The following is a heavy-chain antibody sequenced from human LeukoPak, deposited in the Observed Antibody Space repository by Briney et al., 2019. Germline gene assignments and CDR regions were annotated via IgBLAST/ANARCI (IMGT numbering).Heavy chain of an antibody. J-gene: IGHJ6*03. CDR1: GGSISSSSYY. D-gene: IGHD6-13*01. CDR3: ATGTYSSSWKDYYYYMDV. V-gene: IGHV4-39*01. Sequence: KPSETLSLTCTVSGGSISSSSYYWDWIRQPPGKGLEWIGSIYYSGSTYYNPSLKSRVTISVDTSKNQFSLKLSSVTAADTAVYYCATGTYSSSWKDYYYYMDVWGKGTTVTVSS. CDR2: IYYSGST.